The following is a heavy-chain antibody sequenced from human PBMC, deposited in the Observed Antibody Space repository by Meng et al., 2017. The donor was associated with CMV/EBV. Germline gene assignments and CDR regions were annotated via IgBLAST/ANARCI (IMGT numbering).Heavy chain of an antibody. CDR2: IYHSGST. CDR1: GGSISSSNW. CDR3: ARTGTNLAYYFDY. D-gene: IGHD1-1*01. V-gene: IGHV4-4*02. J-gene: IGHJ4*02. Sequence: AVSGGSISSSNWWSWVRQPPGKGLEWIGEIYHSGSTNYNPPLKSRVTISVDKSKNQFSLKLSSVTAADTAVYYCARTGTNLAYYFDYWGQGTLVTVSS.